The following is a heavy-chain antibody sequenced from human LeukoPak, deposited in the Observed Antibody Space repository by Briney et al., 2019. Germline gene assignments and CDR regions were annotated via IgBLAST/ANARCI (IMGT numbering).Heavy chain of an antibody. CDR3: GRVFYSSNWNLFDP. D-gene: IGHD6-13*01. CDR1: GASISSYY. Sequence: SETLXLTCTVSGASISSYYWSWVRQPPGKGLEWVGYISYSGSTNYNPSLNSRVTISVDTSKNQFSLKLTSVTAADTAVYYCGRVFYSSNWNLFDPWGQGTLVTVSS. V-gene: IGHV4-59*01. J-gene: IGHJ5*02. CDR2: ISYSGST.